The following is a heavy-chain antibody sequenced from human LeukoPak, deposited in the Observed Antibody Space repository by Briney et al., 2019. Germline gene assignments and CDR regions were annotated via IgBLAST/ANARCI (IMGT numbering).Heavy chain of an antibody. Sequence: PSETLSLTCTVSGGSISSYYWSWIRQPPGKGLEWIGYIYYSGSTNYNPSLKSRVTISVDTSKNQFSLKLSSVTAADTAVYYCARHLSYQPLLFDYWGQGTLVTVSS. V-gene: IGHV4-59*08. CDR3: ARHLSYQPLLFDY. D-gene: IGHD2-2*01. J-gene: IGHJ4*02. CDR2: IYYSGST. CDR1: GGSISSYY.